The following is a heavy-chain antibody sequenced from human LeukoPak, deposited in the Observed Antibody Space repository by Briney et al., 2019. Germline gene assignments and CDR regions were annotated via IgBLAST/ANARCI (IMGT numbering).Heavy chain of an antibody. CDR2: INAGNGNT. Sequence: GASVKVSCKASGYTFTSYAMHWVRQAPGQRLEWMGWINAGNGNTKYSQEFQGRVTITRDTSTSTAYMELRSLRSDDTAVYYCARAWVRGSHFDYWGQGTLVTVSS. D-gene: IGHD2-15*01. CDR3: ARAWVRGSHFDY. J-gene: IGHJ4*02. CDR1: GYTFTSYA. V-gene: IGHV1-3*01.